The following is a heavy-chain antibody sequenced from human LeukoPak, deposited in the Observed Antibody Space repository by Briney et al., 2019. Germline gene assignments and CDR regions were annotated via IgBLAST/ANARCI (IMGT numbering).Heavy chain of an antibody. J-gene: IGHJ4*02. V-gene: IGHV3-7*04. CDR1: GFTFSSYW. CDR3: SRGYSAVGY. D-gene: IGHD2-15*01. CDR2: IKQDGSEK. Sequence: GGSLRLSCAASGFTFSSYWMSWVRQAPGKGLEWVANIKQDGSEKYCVASVKGRFTISSDNAKNTLYLQMNSLRAADKAVYYCSRGYSAVGYWGQGTLVTVSS.